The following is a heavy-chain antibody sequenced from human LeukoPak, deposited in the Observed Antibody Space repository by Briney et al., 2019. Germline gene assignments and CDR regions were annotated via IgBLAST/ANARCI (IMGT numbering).Heavy chain of an antibody. J-gene: IGHJ6*02. Sequence: WASVKVSCKASGYTFTSYDINWVRQATGQGLEWMGWMNPNSGDTGYAQKFQGRVTMTRNTSISTAYMELSSLRSEDTAVYYCARRSPDDSPLRYFDWLSNHYYYYGIDVWGQGTTVTVSS. CDR3: ARRSPDDSPLRYFDWLSNHYYYYGIDV. CDR2: MNPNSGDT. V-gene: IGHV1-8*01. D-gene: IGHD3-9*01. CDR1: GYTFTSYD.